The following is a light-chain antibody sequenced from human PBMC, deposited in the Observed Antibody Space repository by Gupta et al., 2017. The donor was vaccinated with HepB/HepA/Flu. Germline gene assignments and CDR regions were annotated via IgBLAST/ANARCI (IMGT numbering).Light chain of an antibody. J-gene: IGLJ3*02. Sequence: QSVLTQPPSASGTPGQRVTISCSGSSSNIGSNYVYWYQQLPGTAPKLLIYRNNQRRSGVPDRFSGSKSGTSASLAISGLRAEDEADYYCAAGDDSLSGRVFGGGTKLTVL. CDR3: AAGDDSLSGRV. CDR1: SSNIGSNY. V-gene: IGLV1-47*01. CDR2: RNN.